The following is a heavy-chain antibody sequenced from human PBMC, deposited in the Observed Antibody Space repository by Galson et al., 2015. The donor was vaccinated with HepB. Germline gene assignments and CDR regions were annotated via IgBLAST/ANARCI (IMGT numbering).Heavy chain of an antibody. D-gene: IGHD6-13*01. J-gene: IGHJ4*02. CDR3: ARHPKAAAGDY. CDR1: GGSISSSSYY. V-gene: IGHV4-39*01. Sequence: SETLSLTCTVSGGSISSSSYYWGWIRQPPGKGLEWIGSTYYSGSTYYNPSLKSRVTISVDTSKNQFSLKLSSVTAADTAVYYCARHPKAAAGDYWGQGTLVTVSS. CDR2: TYYSGST.